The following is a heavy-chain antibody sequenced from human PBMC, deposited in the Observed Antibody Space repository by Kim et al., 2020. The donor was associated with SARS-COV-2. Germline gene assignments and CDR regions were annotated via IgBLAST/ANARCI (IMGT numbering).Heavy chain of an antibody. J-gene: IGHJ6*02. CDR3: ARGAVVVPAAMGNYYYYGMDV. D-gene: IGHD2-2*01. Sequence: ASVKVSCKASGYTFTGYYMHWVRQAPGQGLEWMGWINPNSGGTNYAQKFQGRVTMTRDTSISTAYMELSRLRSDDTAVYYCARGAVVVPAAMGNYYYYGMDVWGQGTTVTVSS. V-gene: IGHV1-2*02. CDR1: GYTFTGYY. CDR2: INPNSGGT.